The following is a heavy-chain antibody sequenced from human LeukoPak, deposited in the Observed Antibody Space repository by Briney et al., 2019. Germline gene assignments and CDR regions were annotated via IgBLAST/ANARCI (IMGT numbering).Heavy chain of an antibody. CDR1: GFTFSSYG. Sequence: PGGPLRLSCAASGFTFSSYGMHWVRKAPGKGLEGVAFIRYDGSNKYYADSVKGGFTISRDNSKNTLYLQMNSLRAEDKAVYYCAGGSIAAPYYYYYMDVWGKGTTVTVSS. J-gene: IGHJ6*03. CDR3: AGGSIAAPYYYYYMDV. V-gene: IGHV3-30*02. CDR2: IRYDGSNK. D-gene: IGHD6-6*01.